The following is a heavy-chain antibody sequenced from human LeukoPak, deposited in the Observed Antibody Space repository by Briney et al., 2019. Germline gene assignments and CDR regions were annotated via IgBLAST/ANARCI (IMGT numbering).Heavy chain of an antibody. CDR2: ISYDGSNK. J-gene: IGHJ4*02. CDR3: ARDFRYYFDY. D-gene: IGHD2/OR15-2a*01. Sequence: GGSLRLSCAASGFTFSSYAMHWVRQAPGKGLEWVAVISYDGSNKYYADSVKGRFTISRDNSKNTLYLQMNSLRAEDTAVYYCARDFRYYFDYWGQGTLVTASS. CDR1: GFTFSSYA. V-gene: IGHV3-30*01.